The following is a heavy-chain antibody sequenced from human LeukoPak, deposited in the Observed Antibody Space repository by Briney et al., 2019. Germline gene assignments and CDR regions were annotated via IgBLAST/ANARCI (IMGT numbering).Heavy chain of an antibody. CDR1: GYIFSTSY. J-gene: IGHJ4*02. V-gene: IGHV1-46*01. CDR3: ARDDGYCGGDCYSGVDY. Sequence: ASVKVSCKASGYIFSTSYMHWGRQAPGQGEEGMGVINNSDGGTSYAQKFQGRVTMTTDTSTTTVYLELSSLRSADTALYSCARDDGYCGGDCYSGVDYWGQGALVTVSS. D-gene: IGHD2-21*02. CDR2: INNSDGGT.